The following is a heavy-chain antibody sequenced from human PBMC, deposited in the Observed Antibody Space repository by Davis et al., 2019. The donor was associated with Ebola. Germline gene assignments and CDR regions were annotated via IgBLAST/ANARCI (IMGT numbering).Heavy chain of an antibody. D-gene: IGHD5-18*01. Sequence: SVKVSCKASGGTFSSYTISWVRQAPGQGLEWMGGIIPIFGTANYAQKFQGRVTITADESTSTAYMELSSLRSEDTAVYYCARDLGAIEVTGDYWGQGTLVTVSS. J-gene: IGHJ4*02. CDR3: ARDLGAIEVTGDY. CDR1: GGTFSSYT. V-gene: IGHV1-69*13. CDR2: IIPIFGTA.